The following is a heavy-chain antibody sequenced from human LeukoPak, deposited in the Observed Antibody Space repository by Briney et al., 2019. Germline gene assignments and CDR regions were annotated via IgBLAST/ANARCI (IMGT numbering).Heavy chain of an antibody. V-gene: IGHV1-18*01. J-gene: IGHJ3*02. CDR2: ISDYNGNT. Sequence: GASVKVTWKASGYTFTSYGISWVRQAPGQGHEGLGWISDYNGNTNYAQKLQGRVTMTTDTSTSTAYMELRSLRSDDTAVYYCARAYYDFWSDGLDIWGQGTMVTVSS. CDR3: ARAYYDFWSDGLDI. D-gene: IGHD3-3*01. CDR1: GYTFTSYG.